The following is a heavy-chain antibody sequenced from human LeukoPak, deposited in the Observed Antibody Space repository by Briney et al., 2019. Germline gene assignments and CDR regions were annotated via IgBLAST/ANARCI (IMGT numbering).Heavy chain of an antibody. D-gene: IGHD6-13*01. CDR3: AKDWRAAAVGYGMDV. J-gene: IGHJ6*02. CDR1: GFTFSSYG. Sequence: GGSLRISCAGSGFTFSSYGMSWVRQAPGKGLEWVSTINGSGGNTYYADSVKGRLTISRDNSKNTLYLQMNSLRAEDTAVYYCAKDWRAAAVGYGMDVWGQGTTVTVSS. CDR2: INGSGGNT. V-gene: IGHV3-23*01.